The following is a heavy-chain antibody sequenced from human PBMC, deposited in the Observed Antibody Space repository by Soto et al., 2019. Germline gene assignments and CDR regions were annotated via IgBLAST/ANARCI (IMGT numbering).Heavy chain of an antibody. D-gene: IGHD4-4*01. CDR3: ASHPPRGDYNKDATTY. V-gene: IGHV3-7*03. Sequence: EVQLVESGGALVQPGGSLKLSCAVSGFTFSNYWMSWVRQAPGKGLEWVANIKEDGSDKYYLDSVKGRFAISRDHAKNSWYLQMNSLRADDTAIYYCASHPPRGDYNKDATTYGGQGTLVTVSS. CDR2: IKEDGSDK. CDR1: GFTFSNYW. J-gene: IGHJ4*02.